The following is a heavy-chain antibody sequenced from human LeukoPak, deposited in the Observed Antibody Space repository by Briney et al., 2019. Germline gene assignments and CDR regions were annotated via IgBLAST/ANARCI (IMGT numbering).Heavy chain of an antibody. CDR2: IYYSGST. D-gene: IGHD6-13*01. J-gene: IGHJ4*02. CDR3: ARDSSSSWYHEV. Sequence: SETLSLTCTVSGGSISSYYWSWLRQPPGKGLEWIGYIYYSGSTNYNPSLNSRVTISVDTSKNQFSLKLSSVTAADTAVYYCARDSSSSWYHEVWGQGTLVTVSS. V-gene: IGHV4-59*01. CDR1: GGSISSYY.